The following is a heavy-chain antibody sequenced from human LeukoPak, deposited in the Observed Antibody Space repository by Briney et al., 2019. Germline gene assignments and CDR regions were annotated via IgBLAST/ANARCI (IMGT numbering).Heavy chain of an antibody. CDR3: AKKLGTPGP. J-gene: IGHJ5*02. CDR2: IKKDGSDK. CDR1: GFTFSDCW. D-gene: IGHD4-23*01. V-gene: IGHV3-7*01. Sequence: GGSLRLSCAASGFTFSDCWMSWVRQAPGKGLEWVANIKKDGSDKYYVDSVKGRFTVSRDNAKNSLYLQMNSLRGEDTAVYYCAKKLGTPGPWGQGTLVTVSS.